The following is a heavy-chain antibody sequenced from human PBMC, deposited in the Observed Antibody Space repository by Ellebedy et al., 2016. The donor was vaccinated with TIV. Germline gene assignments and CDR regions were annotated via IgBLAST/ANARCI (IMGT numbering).Heavy chain of an antibody. V-gene: IGHV3-7*01. Sequence: GESLKISCVVSGFNFRSYWMGWVRQAPGRGLAWVANICQDGSQKYYVDSAEGRFTISRDNAKNSLYLEMRSLRVEDTAMYYCARRGSYGDYAVQVNSWFDVWGQGIPVTVSP. J-gene: IGHJ5*02. D-gene: IGHD4-17*01. CDR1: GFNFRSYW. CDR2: ICQDGSQK. CDR3: ARRGSYGDYAVQVNSWFDV.